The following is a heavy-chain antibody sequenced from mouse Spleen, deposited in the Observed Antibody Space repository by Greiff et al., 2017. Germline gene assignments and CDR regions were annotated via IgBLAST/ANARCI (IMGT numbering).Heavy chain of an antibody. V-gene: IGHV3-6*01. J-gene: IGHJ2*01. CDR2: ISYDGSN. CDR3: ALTGTGYFDY. Sequence: EVKLQESGPGLVKPSQSLSLTCSVTGYSITSGYYWNWIRQFPGNKLEWMGYISYDGSNNYNPSLKNRISITRDTSKNQFFLKLNSVTTEDTATYYCALTGTGYFDYWGQGTTLTVSS. CDR1: GYSITSGYY. D-gene: IGHD4-1*01.